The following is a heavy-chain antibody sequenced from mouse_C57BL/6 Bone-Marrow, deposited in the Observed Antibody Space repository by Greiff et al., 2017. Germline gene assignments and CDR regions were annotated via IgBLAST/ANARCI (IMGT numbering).Heavy chain of an antibody. CDR2: IYPGSGST. J-gene: IGHJ2*01. Sequence: QVHVKQPGAELVKPGASVKMSCKASGYTFTSYRITWVKQRTGQGLEWIGDIYPGSGSTNYNEKFKRKATLTVDTSSSTAYMQLSSLTSEDSAVYYCARGGLYCFDDWGQGTTLTVSS. V-gene: IGHV1-55*01. CDR3: ARGGLYCFDD. CDR1: GYTFTSYR.